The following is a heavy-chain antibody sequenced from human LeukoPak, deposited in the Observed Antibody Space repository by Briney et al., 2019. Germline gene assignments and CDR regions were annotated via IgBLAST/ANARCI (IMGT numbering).Heavy chain of an antibody. Sequence: GGSLRLSCVASGFTFSSYWMSWVRQAPGKGLEWVANIKQDGSEKYYVDSVKGRFTISRDNAKNSLYLQMNSLRAEDTAVYYCARDLEAAALDYWGQGTLVTVSS. J-gene: IGHJ4*02. D-gene: IGHD6-13*01. CDR3: ARDLEAAALDY. CDR1: GFTFSSYW. V-gene: IGHV3-7*01. CDR2: IKQDGSEK.